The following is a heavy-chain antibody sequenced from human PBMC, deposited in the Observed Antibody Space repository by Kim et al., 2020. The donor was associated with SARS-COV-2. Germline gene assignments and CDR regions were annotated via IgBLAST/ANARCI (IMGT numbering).Heavy chain of an antibody. CDR3: ARDLRTAVFDY. V-gene: IGHV1-46*01. D-gene: IGHD4-17*01. J-gene: IGHJ4*02. CDR2: A. Sequence: ATYAQRLQGRVTMTRDTSTSTVYMELSSLSPEGTAVYSCARDLRTAVFDYWGQGSLVTVSS.